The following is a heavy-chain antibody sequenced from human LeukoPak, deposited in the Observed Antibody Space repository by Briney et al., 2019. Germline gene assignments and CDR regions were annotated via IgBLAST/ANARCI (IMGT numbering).Heavy chain of an antibody. D-gene: IGHD3-22*01. CDR2: INPNSGGT. V-gene: IGHV1-2*06. Sequence: GASVKVSCKASGYTFTGYYIHWVRQAPGQGLEWMGRINPNSGGTDHAQKFQGRVTMTRDTSITTSYMELSRLRSDDTAMYYCALEGVVVTPSAGRPRENYFDYWGQGTLVTVSS. CDR1: GYTFTGYY. CDR3: ALEGVVVTPSAGRPRENYFDY. J-gene: IGHJ4*02.